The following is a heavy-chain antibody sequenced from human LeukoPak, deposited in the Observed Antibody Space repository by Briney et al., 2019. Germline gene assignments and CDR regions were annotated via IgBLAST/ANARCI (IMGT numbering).Heavy chain of an antibody. V-gene: IGHV4-4*07. D-gene: IGHD4-17*01. Sequence: SETLSLTCTVTGGSISSYYWSWIRQPAGKGLEWIGRIYTSGSTNYNPSLKSRVTMSVDTSKNQFSLKLSSVTAADTAVYYCARGGDSYYYYYGMDVWGQGTTVTVSS. CDR3: ARGGDSYYYYYGMDV. CDR2: IYTSGST. J-gene: IGHJ6*02. CDR1: GGSISSYY.